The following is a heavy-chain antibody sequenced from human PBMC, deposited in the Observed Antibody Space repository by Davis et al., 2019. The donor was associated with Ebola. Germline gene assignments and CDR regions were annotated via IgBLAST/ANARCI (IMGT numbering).Heavy chain of an antibody. CDR2: INHSGST. D-gene: IGHD5-12*01. CDR3: AGGVATAVFDY. CDR1: GGSFSGYY. J-gene: IGHJ4*02. V-gene: IGHV4-34*01. Sequence: MPGGSLRLSCAVYGGSFSGYYWSWIRQPPGKGLEWIGEINHSGSTNYNPSLKSRVIISVDTSKNQFSLKLSSVTAADTAVYYCAGGVATAVFDYWGQGTLVTVSS.